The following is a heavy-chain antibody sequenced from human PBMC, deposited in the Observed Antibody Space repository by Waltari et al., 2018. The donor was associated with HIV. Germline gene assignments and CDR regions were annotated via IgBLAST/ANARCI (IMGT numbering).Heavy chain of an antibody. J-gene: IGHJ6*03. Sequence: LVESGGGVVDPGASLRLACEGSGFQFRHYSLNWVRQSPTGGLGWVASIRRGNGERHYGDSVRGRFVISRDDSESSVYLQMDSLRREDTGTYFCVRDDPGYTAIDYWGKGTTVAVSS. CDR1: GFQFRHYS. CDR2: IRRGNGER. CDR3: VRDDPGYTAIDY. D-gene: IGHD3-16*02. V-gene: IGHV3-21*04.